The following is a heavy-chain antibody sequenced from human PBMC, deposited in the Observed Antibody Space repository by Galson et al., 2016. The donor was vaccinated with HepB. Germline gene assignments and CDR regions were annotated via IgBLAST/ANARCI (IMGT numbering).Heavy chain of an antibody. D-gene: IGHD3-22*01. Sequence: SLRLSCAASGFTFSNHAMHWVRQAPGKGLEWVALISYDGTKKYYADSVKGRFTISRDNSNNTLYLQMNSLRPEDAAVYYCAKDNAAWLVDYWGQGSLVTVSS. J-gene: IGHJ4*02. CDR3: AKDNAAWLVDY. CDR2: ISYDGTKK. CDR1: GFTFSNHA. V-gene: IGHV3-30-3*01.